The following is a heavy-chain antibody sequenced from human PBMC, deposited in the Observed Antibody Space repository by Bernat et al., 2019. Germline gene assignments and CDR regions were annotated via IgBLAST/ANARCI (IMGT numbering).Heavy chain of an antibody. Sequence: QVQLVQSGAEVKKPGASVKVSCKASGYTFTGYYMHWVRQAPGQGLEWMGWINPNSGGTNYAQKFQGWVNMTRDASSSTAYMELSRLRSDDTAVYYCARGYCSSTSCYTPYYFDYWGQGTLVTVSS. J-gene: IGHJ4*02. CDR1: GYTFTGYY. CDR3: ARGYCSSTSCYTPYYFDY. V-gene: IGHV1-2*04. CDR2: INPNSGGT. D-gene: IGHD2-2*02.